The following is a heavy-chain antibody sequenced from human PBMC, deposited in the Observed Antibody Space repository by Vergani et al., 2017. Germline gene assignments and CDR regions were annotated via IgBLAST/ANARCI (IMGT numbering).Heavy chain of an antibody. D-gene: IGHD1-7*01. V-gene: IGHV1-2*02. Sequence: QVQLVQSGAEVKKPGASVKVSCKASGYTFTGYYMHWVRQAPGQGLEWMGWINTNSGGTNYAQKFQGRVTMTRYTSISTAYMELSRLRSDDTAVYYCARGLFRQTATTVDPWGQGTLVTVSS. CDR3: ARGLFRQTATTVDP. J-gene: IGHJ5*02. CDR1: GYTFTGYY. CDR2: INTNSGGT.